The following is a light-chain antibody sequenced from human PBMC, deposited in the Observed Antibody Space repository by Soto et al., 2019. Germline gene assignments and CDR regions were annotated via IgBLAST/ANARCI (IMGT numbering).Light chain of an antibody. Sequence: NRMSQSHSTLSASVGDRVTITCRASHFISDWLAWYQQKPGKAPKLLIYAASILESGVPSRFSGSGSGTQFTLTISRLHSEDFAVYYCQQYDSWPRTFGQVTRLENK. CDR3: QQYDSWPRT. CDR2: AAS. J-gene: IGKJ5*01. CDR1: HFISDW. V-gene: IGKV1-5*03.